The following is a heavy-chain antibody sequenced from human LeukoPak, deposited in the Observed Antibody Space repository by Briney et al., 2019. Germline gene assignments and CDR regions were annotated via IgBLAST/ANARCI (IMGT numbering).Heavy chain of an antibody. CDR2: INPSGGST. Sequence: ASVKVSCKASGYTFTSYYMHWVRQAPGQGLEWMGIINPSGGSTSYAQKFQGRVTMTRDTSTSTVYMEPSSLRSEDTAVYYCARDILRAWEPLWSGYSPGYWGQGTLVTVSS. J-gene: IGHJ4*02. D-gene: IGHD3-3*01. V-gene: IGHV1-46*01. CDR1: GYTFTSYY. CDR3: ARDILRAWEPLWSGYSPGY.